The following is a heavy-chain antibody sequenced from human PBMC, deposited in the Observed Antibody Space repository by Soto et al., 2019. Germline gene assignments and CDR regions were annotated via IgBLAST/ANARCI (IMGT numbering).Heavy chain of an antibody. CDR1: GFTFSSYS. D-gene: IGHD4-17*01. CDR2: IWYDGSNK. CDR3: ARDLRGVTVGDY. V-gene: IGHV3-33*01. J-gene: IGHJ4*02. Sequence: QVQLVESGGGVVQPGRSLRLSCAASGFTFSSYSMHWVRQAPGKGLEWVAVIWYDGSNKYYADSVKGRFTISRDNSKNTLYLQMNSLRAEDTAVYYCARDLRGVTVGDYWGQGTLVTVSS.